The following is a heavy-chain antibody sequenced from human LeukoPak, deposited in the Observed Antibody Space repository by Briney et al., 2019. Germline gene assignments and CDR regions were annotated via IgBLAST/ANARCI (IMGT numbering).Heavy chain of an antibody. CDR3: AKGVYYYYGMDV. D-gene: IGHD3-16*01. CDR1: GFTFSSYA. J-gene: IGHJ6*02. V-gene: IGHV3-30-3*01. Sequence: GRSLRLSCAASGFTFSSYAMHWVRQAPGKGLEWVAVISYDGSNKYYADSVKGRFTISRDNSKNTLYLQMNSLRAEDTAVYYCAKGVYYYYGMDVWGHGTTVTVSS. CDR2: ISYDGSNK.